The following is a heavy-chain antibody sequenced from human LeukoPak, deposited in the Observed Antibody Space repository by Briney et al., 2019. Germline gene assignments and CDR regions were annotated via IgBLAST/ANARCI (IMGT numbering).Heavy chain of an antibody. CDR3: ARRGAMVRGVIRVYYMDV. V-gene: IGHV3-48*03. Sequence: GGSLRLSCAASGFTFSSYEMNWVRQAPGKGLEWVSYISSSGSTIYYADSVKGRFTISRDNAKNSLYLQMNSLRAEDTAVYYCARRGAMVRGVIRVYYMDVWGKGTTVTISS. CDR1: GFTFSSYE. J-gene: IGHJ6*03. CDR2: ISSSGSTI. D-gene: IGHD3-10*01.